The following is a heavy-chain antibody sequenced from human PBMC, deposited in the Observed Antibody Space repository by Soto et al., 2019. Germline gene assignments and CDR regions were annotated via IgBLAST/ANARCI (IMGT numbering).Heavy chain of an antibody. CDR1: GFTFSNYA. J-gene: IGHJ4*02. Sequence: GGSLRLSCAASGFTFSNYAMSWVRQAPGKGLVWGSSINDSGGSTYYADSVQGRFTISRENSKNTLYLQMDRLRAEATAVYYWATGPVLEWLLLLDFWGQGTMVTVSS. D-gene: IGHD3-3*01. CDR2: INDSGGST. V-gene: IGHV3-23*01. CDR3: ATGPVLEWLLLLDF.